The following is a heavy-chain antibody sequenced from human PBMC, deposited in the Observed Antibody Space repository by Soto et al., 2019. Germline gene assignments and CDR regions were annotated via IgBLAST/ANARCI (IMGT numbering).Heavy chain of an antibody. CDR2: INHSGST. V-gene: IGHV4-34*01. J-gene: IGHJ4*02. Sequence: PSETLSLTCAVYGGSFSGYYWSWIRQPPGKGLEWIGEINHSGSTNYNPSLKSRVTISVDTSKNQFSLKLSSVTAADTAVYYCARGPIGSSSVYWGQGTLVTVSS. D-gene: IGHD6-6*01. CDR3: ARGPIGSSSVY. CDR1: GGSFSGYY.